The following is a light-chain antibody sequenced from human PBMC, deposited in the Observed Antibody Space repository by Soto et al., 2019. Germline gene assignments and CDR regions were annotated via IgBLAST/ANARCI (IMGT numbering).Light chain of an antibody. CDR1: QGINHY. CDR2: ATS. CDR3: QQYNSYPKT. V-gene: IGKV1-27*01. Sequence: DIQMTQSPSSLSASVGDRVTITCRASQGINHYLAWFQQKPGKVPKLLIYATSTLQSGVPSRFSGSGSGTEFTLTISSLQPDDFATYYCQQYNSYPKTFGQGTKVDIK. J-gene: IGKJ1*01.